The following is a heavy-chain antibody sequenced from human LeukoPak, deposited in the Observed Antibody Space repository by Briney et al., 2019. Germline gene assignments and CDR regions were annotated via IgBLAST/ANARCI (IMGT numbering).Heavy chain of an antibody. V-gene: IGHV3-74*01. D-gene: IGHD3/OR15-3a*01. CDR1: GFTFSTYW. CDR3: ARGFWTGVEY. CDR2: IKSDGSDT. J-gene: IGHJ4*02. Sequence: PGGSLRLSCAASGFTFSTYWMHWVRHAPGEGLVWVSRIKSDGSDTSYAGSVKGRFTISRDNAKNTLYLQMNSLRAEDTAVYYCARGFWTGVEYWGQGALVTVSS.